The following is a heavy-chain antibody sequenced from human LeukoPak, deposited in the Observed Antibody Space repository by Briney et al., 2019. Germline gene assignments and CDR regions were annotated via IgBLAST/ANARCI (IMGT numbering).Heavy chain of an antibody. Sequence: SETLSLTCTVSGGSISSGDYYWSWIRQPPGKGLEWIGYIYYSGSTYYNPSLKSRVTISVDTSKNQFSLKLSSVTAADTAVYYCARASSSTSCYRYWGQGTLVTASS. CDR2: IYYSGST. D-gene: IGHD2-2*01. J-gene: IGHJ4*02. CDR1: GGSISSGDYY. CDR3: ARASSSTSCYRY. V-gene: IGHV4-30-4*01.